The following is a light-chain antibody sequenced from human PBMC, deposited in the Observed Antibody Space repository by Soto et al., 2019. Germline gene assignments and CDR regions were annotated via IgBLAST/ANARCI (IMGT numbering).Light chain of an antibody. J-gene: IGKJ4*01. CDR2: DSS. V-gene: IGKV3-15*01. CDR3: QRYNNWPLT. CDR1: QGIGST. Sequence: EIVLTQSPAALSVSPGERVTLSCRASQGIGSTLAWYQQKPGQTPRLLIYDSSTRAIGIPTRSTGSRSGTEFTLTINGLQSEDFAVYYCQRYNNWPLTFGGGTKVEIK.